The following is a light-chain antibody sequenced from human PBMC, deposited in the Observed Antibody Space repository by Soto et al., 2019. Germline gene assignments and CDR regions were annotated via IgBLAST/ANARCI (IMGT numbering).Light chain of an antibody. CDR3: QQRNIWPPVT. CDR1: ERLSSVY. Sequence: EIVLTQSPGTLSLSPGERATLSCRASERLSSVYLAWYQQRPGQPPRLLIYGASNRATGIPDRFSGSGSGTDFTLIINRLEPEDVAIYYCQQRNIWPPVTFGQGTRLEIK. V-gene: IGKV3D-20*02. CDR2: GAS. J-gene: IGKJ5*01.